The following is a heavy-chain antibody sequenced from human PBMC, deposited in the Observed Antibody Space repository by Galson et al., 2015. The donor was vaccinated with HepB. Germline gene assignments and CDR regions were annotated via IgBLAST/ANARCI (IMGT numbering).Heavy chain of an antibody. J-gene: IGHJ4*02. CDR3: ARWGPGATVDY. V-gene: IGHV3-33*01. CDR2: IWYDGSNK. CDR1: GLTFSSYG. Sequence: SLRLSCAASGLTFSSYGMNWVRQGPGKGLEWVAVIWYDGSNKYYADSVEGRFTISRGNSKNTVYLQMNSLRVEDTAVYYCARWGPGATVDYWGQGTLVTVSS. D-gene: IGHD1-26*01.